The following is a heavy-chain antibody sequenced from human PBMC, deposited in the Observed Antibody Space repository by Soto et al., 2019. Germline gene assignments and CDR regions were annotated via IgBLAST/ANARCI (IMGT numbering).Heavy chain of an antibody. V-gene: IGHV4-59*01. Sequence: QVQLQESGPGLVKPSETLSLTCTVSGGSISSYYWSWIRQPPGKGLEWIGYIYYSGSTNYNPSLKSRVIISVDTSKNQFSLMLSSVTAADTAVYYCARVNDYIWGSYRLSYYYYMDVWGKGTTVTVSS. D-gene: IGHD3-16*02. CDR1: GGSISSYY. CDR3: ARVNDYIWGSYRLSYYYYMDV. CDR2: IYYSGST. J-gene: IGHJ6*03.